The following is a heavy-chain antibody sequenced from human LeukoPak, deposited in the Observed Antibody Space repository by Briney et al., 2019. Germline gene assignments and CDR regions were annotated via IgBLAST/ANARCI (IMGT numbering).Heavy chain of an antibody. V-gene: IGHV4-4*02. CDR1: GGSISNTNW. CDR2: VNLQGST. Sequence: SGTLSLTCGVSGGSISNTNWWTWFRQPPGKGLEWIGEVNLQGSTNYNPSLKSRVAISVDKSENHISLKLTSVTAADTAVYYCARPVTEYSSSSPFNYWGRGTLVTVSS. CDR3: ARPVTEYSSSSPFNY. J-gene: IGHJ4*02. D-gene: IGHD6-6*01.